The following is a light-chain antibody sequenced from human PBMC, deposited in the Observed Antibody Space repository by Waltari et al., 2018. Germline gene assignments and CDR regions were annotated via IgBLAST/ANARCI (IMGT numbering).Light chain of an antibody. Sequence: DIVLTQSQGTLSLSAGDRATLSCRANQRVSNTYLAWYQQKPGQAPRLILYDADTRATGIPDRFSGSWSGTEFSLTISRLEPEDFGVYYCQQYGSSPGFGQGTKVEIK. J-gene: IGKJ1*01. V-gene: IGKV3-20*01. CDR2: DAD. CDR3: QQYGSSPG. CDR1: QRVSNTY.